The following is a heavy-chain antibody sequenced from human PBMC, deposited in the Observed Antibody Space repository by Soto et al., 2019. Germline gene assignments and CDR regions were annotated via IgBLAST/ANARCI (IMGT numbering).Heavy chain of an antibody. Sequence: QVQLQESGPGLVKPSQTLSLTCTVSGGSISSGDYYWSWIRQHPGKGLEWIGFIYFSGTTYYNPSLKRQVTIAVDTSKNHLSLKLTSVTAADTAVYYCASRYCSSTSCHYFDYWGQGTLVTVSS. CDR3: ASRYCSSTSCHYFDY. D-gene: IGHD2-2*01. J-gene: IGHJ4*02. CDR1: GGSISSGDYY. V-gene: IGHV4-31*01. CDR2: IYFSGTT.